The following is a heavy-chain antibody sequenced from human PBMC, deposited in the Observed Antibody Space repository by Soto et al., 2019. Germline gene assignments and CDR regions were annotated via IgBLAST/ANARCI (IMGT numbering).Heavy chain of an antibody. J-gene: IGHJ4*01. D-gene: IGHD2-21*01. CDR2: VYHSGIS. CDR1: GDSISSSHW. CDR3: ATLTPRIVVKVLPIPM. Sequence: QVYLQQSGPALVKPSGTLFLTCTVSGDSISSSHWWTWVRQSPGKGLEWIGEVYHSGISTYNPSLKSRVSISVDKSNNQFSLTLSSVTAADTAVYYCATLTPRIVVKVLPIPMWGPGTLVSVSS. V-gene: IGHV4-4*02.